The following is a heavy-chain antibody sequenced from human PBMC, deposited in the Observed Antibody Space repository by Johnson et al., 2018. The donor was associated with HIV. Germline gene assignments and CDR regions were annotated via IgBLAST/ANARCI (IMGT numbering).Heavy chain of an antibody. Sequence: QEQLVESGGGAVQPGRSLRLSCAASGFTFSSYPMHWVRQAPGKGLEWVAVISSDGSNNYYADSVKGRFTISRDNSKNTLYLQMNSLSDEDTAVYYCARGGGCGGDCYSGYDAFDIWGQGTMVTV. CDR1: GFTFSSYP. CDR2: ISSDGSNN. V-gene: IGHV3-30*04. D-gene: IGHD2-21*01. J-gene: IGHJ3*02. CDR3: ARGGGCGGDCYSGYDAFDI.